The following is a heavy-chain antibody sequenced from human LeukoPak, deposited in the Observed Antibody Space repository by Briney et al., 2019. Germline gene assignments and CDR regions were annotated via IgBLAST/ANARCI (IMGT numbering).Heavy chain of an antibody. CDR1: GYTFTGYY. CDR3: AREEYCSSTSCYTEY. D-gene: IGHD2-2*02. Sequence: ASEKVSCKASGYTFTGYYMHWVRQAPGQGLEWMGWINPNSGGTNYAQKFQGRVTMTRDTSISTAYMELSRLRSDDTAVYYCAREEYCSSTSCYTEYWGQGTLVTVSS. V-gene: IGHV1-2*02. CDR2: INPNSGGT. J-gene: IGHJ4*02.